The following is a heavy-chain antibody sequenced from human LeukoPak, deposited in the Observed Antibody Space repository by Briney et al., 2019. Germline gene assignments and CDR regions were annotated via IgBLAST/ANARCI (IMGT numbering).Heavy chain of an antibody. CDR3: AREQTPVIHYYFDS. J-gene: IGHJ4*02. CDR2: IKQDGSDY. V-gene: IGHV3-7*01. Sequence: RGSLRLSCAASGFTFSSYWMSWVRQAPGKGLEWVANIKQDGSDYYYVDSVKGRFTISRDNAKNSLYLQMNSLRAEDTAVYYCAREQTPVIHYYFDSWGQGTLVTVSS. D-gene: IGHD3-16*02. CDR1: GFTFSSYW.